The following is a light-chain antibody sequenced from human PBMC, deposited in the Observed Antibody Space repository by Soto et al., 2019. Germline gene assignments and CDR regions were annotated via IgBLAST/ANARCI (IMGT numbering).Light chain of an antibody. CDR1: SGDSSYA. CDR2: LNSDGSH. Sequence: QLVLTQSPSASASLGASVKLTCTLSSGDSSYAIEWHQQQPEKGPRYLMRLNSDGSHTKGDGIPDRFSGSSSGAERYLTISSLQSEDEADYYCQTWGTGIWVFGGGTKLTAL. V-gene: IGLV4-69*01. CDR3: QTWGTGIWV. J-gene: IGLJ3*02.